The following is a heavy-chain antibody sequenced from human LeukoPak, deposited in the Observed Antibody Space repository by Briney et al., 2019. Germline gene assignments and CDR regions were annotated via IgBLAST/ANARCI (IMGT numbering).Heavy chain of an antibody. CDR3: ARSLGYCRSTSCYMGLYYFDY. D-gene: IGHD2-2*02. Sequence: SETLSLTCTVSGGSISSSSYYWGWIRQPPGKGLEWIGSIYYSGSTYYNPSLKSRVTISVDTSKNQFSLKLSSVTAADTAVYYCARSLGYCRSTSCYMGLYYFDYWGQGTLVTVSS. V-gene: IGHV4-39*07. J-gene: IGHJ4*02. CDR2: IYYSGST. CDR1: GGSISSSSYY.